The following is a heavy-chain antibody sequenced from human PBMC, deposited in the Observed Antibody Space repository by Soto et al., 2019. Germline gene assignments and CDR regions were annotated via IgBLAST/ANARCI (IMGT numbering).Heavy chain of an antibody. D-gene: IGHD6-6*01. J-gene: IGHJ4*02. Sequence: PGGSLRLSCAASGFIFSDYWMSWVRRAPGKGLEWVASITKDGSERHYVDSVEGRFSISRDNAKNSLYLQMNSLRAEDTAVYYCARDGYSSSVSDYWGQGTLVTVAS. V-gene: IGHV3-7*01. CDR2: ITKDGSER. CDR1: GFIFSDYW. CDR3: ARDGYSSSVSDY.